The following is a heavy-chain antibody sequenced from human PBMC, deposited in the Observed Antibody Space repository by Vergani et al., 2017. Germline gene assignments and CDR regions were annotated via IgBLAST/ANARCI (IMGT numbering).Heavy chain of an antibody. D-gene: IGHD5-18*01. J-gene: IGHJ3*02. Sequence: QVQLQESGPGLVKPSETLSLTCTVSGGSISSYYWSWIRQPPGKGLEWIGYIYYSGSTNYNPSLKSRVTISVDTSKNQFSLKLSSVTAADTAVYYCARNVPGIQLWQAFDIWGQGTMVTVSS. CDR3: ARNVPGIQLWQAFDI. V-gene: IGHV4-59*01. CDR2: IYYSGST. CDR1: GGSISSYY.